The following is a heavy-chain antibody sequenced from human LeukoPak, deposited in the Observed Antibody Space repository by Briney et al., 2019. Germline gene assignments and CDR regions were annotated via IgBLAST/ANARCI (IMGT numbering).Heavy chain of an antibody. V-gene: IGHV3-21*01. CDR2: ISSSSSYI. D-gene: IGHD3-22*01. CDR1: GFIFSDYP. CDR3: ARDSTPNYYDSSGYYPDYYYGMDV. J-gene: IGHJ6*02. Sequence: PGGSLRLSCAASGFIFSDYPMHWVRQAPGKGLEWVSSISSSSSYIYYADSVKGRFTISRDNAKNSLYLQMNSLRAEDTAVYYCARDSTPNYYDSSGYYPDYYYGMDVWGQGTTVTVSS.